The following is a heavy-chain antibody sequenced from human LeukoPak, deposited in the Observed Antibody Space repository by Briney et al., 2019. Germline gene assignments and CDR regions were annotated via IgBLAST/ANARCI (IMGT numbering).Heavy chain of an antibody. CDR2: ISSSSSYI. J-gene: IGHJ6*03. D-gene: IGHD3-10*01. CDR1: GFTFSSYS. CDR3: ASGYYGSGIMYYYYYYMDV. Sequence: GGSLRLSCAASGFTFSSYSMNWVRQAPGKGLEWVSSISSSSSYIYYADSVKGRFTISRDNAKNTLYVQMNSLRAEDTAVYYCASGYYGSGIMYYYYYYMDVWGKGTTVTVSS. V-gene: IGHV3-21*01.